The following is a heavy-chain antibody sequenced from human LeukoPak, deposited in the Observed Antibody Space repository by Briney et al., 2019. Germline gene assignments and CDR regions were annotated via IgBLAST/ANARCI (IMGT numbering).Heavy chain of an antibody. J-gene: IGHJ4*02. V-gene: IGHV3-30*18. CDR2: ISYDGSNK. D-gene: IGHD2-2*01. CDR3: AKGGRHYCSSTSCYEGEGDY. CDR1: GFTFSSYG. Sequence: GGSLRLSCAVSGFTFSSYGMHWVRQAPGKGLEWVAVISYDGSNKYYADSVKGRFTISRDNSKNTLYLQMNSLRAEDTAVYYCAKGGRHYCSSTSCYEGEGDYWGQGTLVTVSS.